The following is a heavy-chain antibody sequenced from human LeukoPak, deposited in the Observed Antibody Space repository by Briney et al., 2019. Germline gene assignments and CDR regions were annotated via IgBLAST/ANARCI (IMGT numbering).Heavy chain of an antibody. J-gene: IGHJ4*02. Sequence: SETLSLTCTVSGGSVSSYYWSWIRQPPGKGLEWIGYIYYSGSTNYNPSLKSRVTISVDTSKNQFSLKLSSVTAADTAVYYCARGKRFGELLWSWGQGTLVTVSS. D-gene: IGHD3-10*01. CDR3: ARGKRFGELLWS. CDR1: GGSVSSYY. V-gene: IGHV4-59*02. CDR2: IYYSGST.